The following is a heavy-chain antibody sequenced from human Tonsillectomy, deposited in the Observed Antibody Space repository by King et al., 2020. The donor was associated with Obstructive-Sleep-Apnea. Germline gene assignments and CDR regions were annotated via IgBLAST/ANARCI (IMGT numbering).Heavy chain of an antibody. J-gene: IGHJ4*02. D-gene: IGHD5-18*01. Sequence: EQLVQSGAEVKKPGESLKISCKGSGYSFTSYWIGWVRQMPERGLEWMGSVYPADSDIRYSPSFEGQVTISADKSISTAYLQWSSLKASDTAMYYCARPQEGGDSYGYAYWGQGTLVTVSS. V-gene: IGHV5-51*01. CDR1: GYSFTSYW. CDR3: ARPQEGGDSYGYAY. CDR2: VYPADSDI.